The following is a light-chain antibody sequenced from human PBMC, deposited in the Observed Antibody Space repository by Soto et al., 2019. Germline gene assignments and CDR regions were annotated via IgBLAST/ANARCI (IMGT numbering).Light chain of an antibody. CDR3: QSYDTINQAGI. Sequence: NFMLTQPDSVSESPGQTVTISCTRSSGGIARNYVQWYQQRPGGAPTTVIYQDNQRPPGVPDRFSVSIDSSSNSASLTSSGLKTEDEADYYCQSYDTINQAGIFGGGTKLTVL. V-gene: IGLV6-57*04. CDR1: SGGIARNY. J-gene: IGLJ2*01. CDR2: QDN.